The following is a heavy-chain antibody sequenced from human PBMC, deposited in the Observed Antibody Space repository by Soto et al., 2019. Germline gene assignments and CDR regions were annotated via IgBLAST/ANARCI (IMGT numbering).Heavy chain of an antibody. Sequence: EVELLESGGGLVQPGGSLRLSCAASGFTSSNYAMSWVRQSPGKGLEWVSSIRGSGETTYYADSVKGRVTISRDNDKNTLYLQINSLTAGDTAVYYCAKGGTTTNIILDSWGPGTPVTVSA. CDR2: IRGSGETT. CDR1: GFTSSNYA. D-gene: IGHD1-1*01. CDR3: AKGGTTTNIILDS. V-gene: IGHV3-23*01. J-gene: IGHJ4*02.